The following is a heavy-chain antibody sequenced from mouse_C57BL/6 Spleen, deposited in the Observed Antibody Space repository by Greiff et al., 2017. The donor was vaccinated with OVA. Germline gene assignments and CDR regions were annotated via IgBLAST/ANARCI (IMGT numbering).Heavy chain of an antibody. V-gene: IGHV1-59*01. D-gene: IGHD1-1*01. CDR3: ARRPFTTVGPSGAFDY. CDR1: GYTFTSYW. CDR2: IDPSDSYT. J-gene: IGHJ2*01. Sequence: VQLQQSGAELVRPGTSVKLSCKASGYTFTSYWMHWVKQRPGQGLEWIGVIDPSDSYTNYNQKFKGKATLTVDTSSSTAYMQLSSLTSEDSAVYYCARRPFTTVGPSGAFDYWGQGTTLTVSS.